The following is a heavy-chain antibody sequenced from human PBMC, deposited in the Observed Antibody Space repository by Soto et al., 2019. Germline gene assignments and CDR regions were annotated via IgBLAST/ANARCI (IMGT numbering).Heavy chain of an antibody. Sequence: PGGSLRLSCAASGFTFSDYAMSWVRQTPGTGLEWVSVISGSGGSTSYADSVKGRFTISRDNYKNTLYLQMNSLRAEDTAVYYCAMDSAHTPPHYEAMAIYHICRGMDVWGQGTPVTVSS. J-gene: IGHJ6*02. CDR3: AMDSAHTPPHYEAMAIYHICRGMDV. CDR2: ISGSGGST. CDR1: GFTFSDYA. D-gene: IGHD5-18*01. V-gene: IGHV3-23*01.